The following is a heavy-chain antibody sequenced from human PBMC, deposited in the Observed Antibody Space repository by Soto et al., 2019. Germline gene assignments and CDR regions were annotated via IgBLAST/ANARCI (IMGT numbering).Heavy chain of an antibody. V-gene: IGHV3-11*06. D-gene: IGHD1-26*01. CDR1: GFTFSDYY. CDR3: ASQERGRGSYFPPSDAFDI. Sequence: GGSLRLSCAASGFTFSDYYMSWIRQAPGKGLEWVSYISSSSSYTNYADSVKGRFTISRDNAKNSLYLQMNSLRAEDTAVYYCASQERGRGSYFPPSDAFDIWGQGTMVTVS. CDR2: ISSSSSYT. J-gene: IGHJ3*02.